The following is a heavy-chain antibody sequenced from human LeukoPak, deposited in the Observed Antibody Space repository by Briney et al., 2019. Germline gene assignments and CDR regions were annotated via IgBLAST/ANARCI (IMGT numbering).Heavy chain of an antibody. CDR3: ARGPAYGGNRKDAFDI. J-gene: IGHJ3*02. CDR1: GGTFSSYA. CDR2: IIPIFGTA. V-gene: IGHV1-69*13. D-gene: IGHD4-23*01. Sequence: SVKVSCKASGGTFSSYAISWVRQAPGQGLEWMGGIIPIFGTANYAQKFQGRVTITADESTSTAYMELSSLRSEDTAVYYCARGPAYGGNRKDAFDIWGQGTMVTVSS.